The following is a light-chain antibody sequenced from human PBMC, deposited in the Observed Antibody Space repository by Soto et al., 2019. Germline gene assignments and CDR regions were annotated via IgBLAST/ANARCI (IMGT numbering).Light chain of an antibody. Sequence: QPVLTQPASVSGSPGQSITISCTGTSSDVGGYNYVSWYQQHPGKAPKLMIYDVSNRPSGVSNRFSGSKSGNTASLTISGLQAEDEADYYCSSYTSSSTLGVVFGGGTKLTVX. V-gene: IGLV2-14*01. CDR1: SSDVGGYNY. CDR2: DVS. J-gene: IGLJ2*01. CDR3: SSYTSSSTLGVV.